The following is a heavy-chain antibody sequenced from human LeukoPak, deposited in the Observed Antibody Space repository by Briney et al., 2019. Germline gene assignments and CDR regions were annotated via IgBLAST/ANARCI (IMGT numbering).Heavy chain of an antibody. V-gene: IGHV4-61*01. CDR1: GGSVSSVNNY. D-gene: IGHD6-19*01. Sequence: SETLSLTCAVSGGSVSSVNNYWTWMRQPPGKGLECIGYVSYSGGTRYSPSLQTRVTISADTSKNQVSLKLNSVTAADTAIYYCARMRYSSGCFDYWGQGTPASVSS. J-gene: IGHJ4*02. CDR2: VSYSGGT. CDR3: ARMRYSSGCFDY.